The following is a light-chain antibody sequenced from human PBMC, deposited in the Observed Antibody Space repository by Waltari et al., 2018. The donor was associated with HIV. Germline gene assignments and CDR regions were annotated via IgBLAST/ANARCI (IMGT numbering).Light chain of an antibody. J-gene: IGLJ3*02. CDR3: ATWDDSLNGPV. V-gene: IGLV1-44*01. CDR2: TTN. Sequence: QSVLTQPPSASGTPGRRVTISCSGSISNIGSNTVNWYQQLPGTAPKLLIYTTNQLPSGVPDRFSGSKSGASASLAISGLQSDDEADYYCATWDDSLNGPVFGGGTKLTVL. CDR1: ISNIGSNT.